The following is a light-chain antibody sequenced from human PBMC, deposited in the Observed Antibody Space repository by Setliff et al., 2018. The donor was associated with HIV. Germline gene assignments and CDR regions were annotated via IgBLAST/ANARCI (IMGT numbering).Light chain of an antibody. J-gene: IGKJ1*01. CDR1: QSISTW. V-gene: IGKV1-5*03. CDR2: KAS. CDR3: QQYNSFSWT. Sequence: DIQMTQSPSTLSASVGDRVTITCRASQSISTWLAWYQQKPGKAPNLLIYKASSLESGVPSRFSGSGSGTEFTLTISGLQPDDFATYYCQQYNSFSWTFGQGTKVDIK.